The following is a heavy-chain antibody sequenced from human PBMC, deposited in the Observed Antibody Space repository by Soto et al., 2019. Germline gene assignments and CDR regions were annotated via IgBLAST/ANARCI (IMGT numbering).Heavy chain of an antibody. CDR2: IDSGGRTT. J-gene: IGHJ3*02. CDR3: ARSTYGRDAFDI. CDR1: GFTFSSDW. Sequence: PGGSVRLSCAASGFTFSSDWMHWFRQAPGKGLVWVSRIDSGGRTTTYADSVKGRFTISRDNAKNTLYLQMNGLRAEDTAVYYCARSTYGRDAFDIWGQGTMITVSS. D-gene: IGHD4-17*01. V-gene: IGHV3-74*01.